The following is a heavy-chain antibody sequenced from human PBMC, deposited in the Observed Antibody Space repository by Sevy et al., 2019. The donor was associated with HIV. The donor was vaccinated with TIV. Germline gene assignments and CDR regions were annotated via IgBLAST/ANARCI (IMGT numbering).Heavy chain of an antibody. V-gene: IGHV4-39*01. D-gene: IGHD5-18*01. Sequence: SETLSLTCTVSGGSISSSSYYWGWIRQPPGKGLAWIGSIYYSGSTYYNPSLKSRVTISVDTSKNQFSLKLSSVTAADTAVYYCARGGGKQLWFELDYWGQGTLVTVSS. CDR3: ARGGGKQLWFELDY. J-gene: IGHJ4*02. CDR1: GGSISSSSYY. CDR2: IYYSGST.